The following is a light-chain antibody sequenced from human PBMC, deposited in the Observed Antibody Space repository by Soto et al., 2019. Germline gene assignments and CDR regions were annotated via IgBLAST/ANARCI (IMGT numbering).Light chain of an antibody. Sequence: QSVLTQPASVSGSPGQSITISCTGTSSDVGGYNYVSWYQQHPGKAPKLVIYGVTYRPSGVSARFSGSKFQNTASLTISGLQAEDEAAYYCSSFRSGSVVLFGGGTNLTVL. CDR3: SSFRSGSVVL. CDR2: GVT. J-gene: IGLJ3*02. V-gene: IGLV2-14*01. CDR1: SSDVGGYNY.